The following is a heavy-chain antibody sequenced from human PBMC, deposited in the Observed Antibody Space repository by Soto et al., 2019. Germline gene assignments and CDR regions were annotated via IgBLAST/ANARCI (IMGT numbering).Heavy chain of an antibody. CDR2: IIPIFGTA. J-gene: IGHJ4*02. V-gene: IGHV1-69*01. D-gene: IGHD2-2*01. CDR3: AREVAYCSGTSCYGIDY. CDR1: GGTFSNNA. Sequence: QVQLVQSGAEVQKPGSSVKVSCKASGGTFSNNAITWVRQAPGQGLEWMGGIIPIFGTANYAQKVQGRITITADESTSTAYMELSSLISEDTAIYYCAREVAYCSGTSCYGIDYWGQGTLITVSS.